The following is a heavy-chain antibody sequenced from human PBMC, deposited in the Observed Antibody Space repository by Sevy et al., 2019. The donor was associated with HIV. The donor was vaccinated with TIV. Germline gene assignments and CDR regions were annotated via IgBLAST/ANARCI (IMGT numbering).Heavy chain of an antibody. J-gene: IGHJ3*01. Sequence: GGSLRLSCAASGFTFNNYGMHWVRQAPGKGLEWVAVIWNDQINKHYADSGKGRFTISRDNSKNTLYLQMNSLRAEDTAVYYCASLPNNYYDTSGSSGDDAFDLWGRGTMVTVSS. D-gene: IGHD3-22*01. CDR1: GFTFNNYG. CDR3: ASLPNNYYDTSGSSGDDAFDL. CDR2: IWNDQINK. V-gene: IGHV3-33*03.